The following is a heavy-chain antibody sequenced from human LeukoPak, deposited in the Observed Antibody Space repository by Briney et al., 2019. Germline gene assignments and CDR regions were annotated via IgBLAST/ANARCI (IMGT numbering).Heavy chain of an antibody. CDR1: GGSFSNHF. J-gene: IGHJ4*02. CDR3: ARRRRRGEMATIDY. Sequence: SETLSLTCSVSGGSFSNHFWSWVRQPAGKGLEWIGRIYPSGNTNYNPSLKSRVTISVDTSKNQFSLKLSSVTAADTAVYYCARRRRRGEMATIDYWGQGTLVTVSS. D-gene: IGHD5-24*01. CDR2: IYPSGNT. V-gene: IGHV4-4*07.